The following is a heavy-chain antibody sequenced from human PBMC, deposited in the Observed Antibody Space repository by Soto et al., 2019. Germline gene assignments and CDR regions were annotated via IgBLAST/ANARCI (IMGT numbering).Heavy chain of an antibody. J-gene: IGHJ4*02. D-gene: IGHD4-17*01. V-gene: IGHV4-30-2*01. CDR1: GGSISSGGYS. Sequence: PSETLSLTCAVSGGSISSGGYSWSWIRQPPGKGLEWIGYIYYSGSTYYNPSLKSRVTISVDRSKNQFSLKLSSVTAADTAVYYCARGYGVSFDYGGQEPRATVPS. CDR2: IYYSGST. CDR3: ARGYGVSFDY.